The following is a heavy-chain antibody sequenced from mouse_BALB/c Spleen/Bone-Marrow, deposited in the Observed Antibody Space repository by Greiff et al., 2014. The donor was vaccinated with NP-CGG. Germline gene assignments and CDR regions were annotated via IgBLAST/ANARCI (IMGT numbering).Heavy chain of an antibody. CDR1: GFTFSSYG. V-gene: IGHV5-6*01. J-gene: IGHJ4*01. CDR2: ISSGGSNT. Sequence: DVHLVESGGDLVKPGGSLKLSCAASGFTFSSYGMSWGRQTSDKRLEWVATISSGGSNTYYPDSVKGRFTISRDNAKNTLYLQMSILKSEDTAMYYCARHQRYYAMDYWGQGTSVTVSS. CDR3: ARHQRYYAMDY.